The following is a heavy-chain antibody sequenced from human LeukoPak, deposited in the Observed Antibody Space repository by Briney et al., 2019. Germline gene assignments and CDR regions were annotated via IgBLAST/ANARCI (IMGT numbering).Heavy chain of an antibody. CDR3: AKHYMGSSYNRGLDY. Sequence: SETLSLTCTVSGGSISSSSYYWGWIRQPPGKGLEWIGTIYYSGYTYYHPSLKSRVTISVDTSKNQFSLKLSSVTAADTAVYYCAKHYMGSSYNRGLDYWGQGTLATVSS. V-gene: IGHV4-39*01. CDR1: GGSISSSSYY. J-gene: IGHJ4*02. D-gene: IGHD3-10*01. CDR2: IYYSGYT.